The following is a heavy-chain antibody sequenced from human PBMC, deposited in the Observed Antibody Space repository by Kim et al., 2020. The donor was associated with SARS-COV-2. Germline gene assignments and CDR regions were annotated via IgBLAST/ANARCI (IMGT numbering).Heavy chain of an antibody. V-gene: IGHV3-33*01. CDR3: ARDFAYMVRGTLDY. D-gene: IGHD3-10*01. J-gene: IGHJ4*02. Sequence: GGSLRHSCAASGFTFSSYGMHWVRQAPGKGLEWVAVIWYDGSNKYYADSVKGRFTISRDNSKNTLYLQMNSLRAEDTAVYYCARDFAYMVRGTLDYWGQGTLVTVSS. CDR1: GFTFSSYG. CDR2: IWYDGSNK.